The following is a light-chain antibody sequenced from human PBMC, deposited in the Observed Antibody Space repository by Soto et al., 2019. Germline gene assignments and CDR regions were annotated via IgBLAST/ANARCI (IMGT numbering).Light chain of an antibody. CDR2: EVS. CDR3: SSFTTSSPYV. V-gene: IGLV2-14*01. Sequence: QSALTQPATVSGSPGQSITISCTGTSSDIGDYNDVSWYQQYPGKAPKLMIYEVSHRPSGVSNRFSGSKSGNTASLTISGLQAEDEADYYCSSFTTSSPYVFGTGTKVTVL. CDR1: SSDIGDYND. J-gene: IGLJ1*01.